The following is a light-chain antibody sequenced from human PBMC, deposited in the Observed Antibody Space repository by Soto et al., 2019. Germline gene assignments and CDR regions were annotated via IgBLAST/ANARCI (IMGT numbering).Light chain of an antibody. V-gene: IGKV3-20*01. Sequence: EIVLTQSPGTLSLSPGERASLSCRTSQSVSSTYLAWYQQKPGQAPRLLIYGASNRATGIPDRFSGRGSGTVFSLTITRLEPDVFVVYYCQQYGSSLFTFGQGTRLEIK. CDR1: QSVSSTY. CDR3: QQYGSSLFT. J-gene: IGKJ5*01. CDR2: GAS.